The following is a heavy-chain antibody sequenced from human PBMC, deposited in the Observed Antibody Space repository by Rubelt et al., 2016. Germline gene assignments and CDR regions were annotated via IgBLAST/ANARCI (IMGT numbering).Heavy chain of an antibody. D-gene: IGHD3-10*01. Sequence: ETGGGLVQPGGSLRLSCAASGFTFSSYSMNWVRQAPGKGLEWVSYISSSSSTIYYADSAKGRFTISRDNAKNSLYLQMNSLRDEDTAVYYCARDRGVVDYYGSADVWGQGTTVTVSS. CDR1: GFTFSSYS. V-gene: IGHV3-48*02. J-gene: IGHJ6*02. CDR3: ARDRGVVDYYGSADV. CDR2: ISSSSSTI.